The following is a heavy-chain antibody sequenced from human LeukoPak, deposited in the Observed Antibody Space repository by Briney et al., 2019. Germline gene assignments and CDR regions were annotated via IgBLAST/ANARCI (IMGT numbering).Heavy chain of an antibody. D-gene: IGHD3-22*01. V-gene: IGHV3-30-3*01. CDR1: GFTFSSYA. CDR3: AREGYYYDSSGSYNWFDP. Sequence: GGSLRLSCASGFTFSSYAMHWVRKAPGKGLEWVAVISYDGSNKYYADSVKGRFTISRDNSKNTLYLQMNSLRAEDTAVYYCAREGYYYDSSGSYNWFDPWGQGTLVTVSS. CDR2: ISYDGSNK. J-gene: IGHJ5*02.